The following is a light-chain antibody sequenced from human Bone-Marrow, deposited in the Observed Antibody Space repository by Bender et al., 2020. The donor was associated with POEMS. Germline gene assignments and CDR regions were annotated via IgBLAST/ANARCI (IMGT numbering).Light chain of an antibody. CDR2: EVS. Sequence: QSALTQPASVSGYPGQSVTISCSGSNSDVGSYNLVSWYQQHPGKAPKLMIYEVSKRPSGVSNRFSGSKSDNTASLTISGLQAGDEADYYCCSYAGSSTVVFGGGTKLTVL. CDR3: CSYAGSSTVV. V-gene: IGLV2-23*02. CDR1: NSDVGSYNL. J-gene: IGLJ2*01.